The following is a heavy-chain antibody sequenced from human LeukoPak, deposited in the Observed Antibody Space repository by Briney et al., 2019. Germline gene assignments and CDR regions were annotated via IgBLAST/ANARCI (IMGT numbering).Heavy chain of an antibody. D-gene: IGHD6-19*01. J-gene: IGHJ4*02. Sequence: GASVKVSCKASGYTFTGYYIHWVRQAPGQGLEWMGWINPKSGGTNYAQQFQDRVTMTRDTSISSTYMELSRLKSDDTAVYYCVRDLGISGWYAPPLGYFDSWGQGTLVTVSS. CDR2: INPKSGGT. V-gene: IGHV1-2*02. CDR3: VRDLGISGWYAPPLGYFDS. CDR1: GYTFTGYY.